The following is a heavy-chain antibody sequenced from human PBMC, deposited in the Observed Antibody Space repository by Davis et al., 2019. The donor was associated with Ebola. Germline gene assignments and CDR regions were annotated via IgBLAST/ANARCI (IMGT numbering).Heavy chain of an antibody. CDR1: GFNVKTYW. CDR3: ARGHYGMDV. V-gene: IGHV3-7*03. Sequence: GESLKISCVASGFNVKTYWMTWVRQDSGKGLEWVASIKPDGSEKFYVDSVKGRVTISRDNAKKSVDLQMNSLRTEDTAVYYCARGHYGMDVWGPGATLTVSS. CDR2: IKPDGSEK. J-gene: IGHJ6*02.